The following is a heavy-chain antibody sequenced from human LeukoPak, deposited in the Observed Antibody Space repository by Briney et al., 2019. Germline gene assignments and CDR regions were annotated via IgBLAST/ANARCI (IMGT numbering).Heavy chain of an antibody. D-gene: IGHD5-24*01. Sequence: PGGSLRFSCAASRFTFSSYSMNWVRQAPGKGLEWVSSVSSTSGYIYYADSVKGRFTISRDNAKNSLYLQMNSLRAEDTAVYYCARGYGDGFDYWGQGTLVTVSS. CDR3: ARGYGDGFDY. CDR2: VSSTSGYI. V-gene: IGHV3-21*01. CDR1: RFTFSSYS. J-gene: IGHJ4*02.